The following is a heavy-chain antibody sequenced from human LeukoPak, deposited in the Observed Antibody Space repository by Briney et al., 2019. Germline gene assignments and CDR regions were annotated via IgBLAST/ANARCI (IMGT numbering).Heavy chain of an antibody. CDR1: GFTFGSYS. Sequence: PGGSLRLSCAASGFTFGSYSMNWVRQAPGKGLEWVSAISSSSSDMYYADSVKGRFTISRDNAKNSLYLQMSSLRAEDTAVYYCARDSYDILTGYPAHWGQGILVTVSS. D-gene: IGHD3-9*01. V-gene: IGHV3-21*01. J-gene: IGHJ4*02. CDR2: ISSSSSDM. CDR3: ARDSYDILTGYPAH.